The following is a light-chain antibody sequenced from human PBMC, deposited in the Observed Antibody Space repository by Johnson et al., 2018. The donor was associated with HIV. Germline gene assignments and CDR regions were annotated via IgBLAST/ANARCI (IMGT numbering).Light chain of an antibody. CDR2: DNN. CDR1: SSNIGNNY. CDR3: GTWDSSLSAEV. J-gene: IGLJ1*01. Sequence: QPVLTQPPSVSAAPGQKVTISCSGSSSNIGNNYVSWYQQLPGTAPRIVTYDNNKRPSGIPDRFSGSKSGTSATLGITGLQTGDEADYYCGTWDSSLSAEVFGTGTKVTGL. V-gene: IGLV1-51*01.